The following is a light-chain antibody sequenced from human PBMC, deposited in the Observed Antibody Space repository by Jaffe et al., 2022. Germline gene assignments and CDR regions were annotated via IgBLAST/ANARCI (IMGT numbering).Light chain of an antibody. J-gene: IGLJ3*02. CDR2: KDS. CDR1: ALPRQF. V-gene: IGLV3-25*03. CDR3: QSAGSSPWV. Sequence: SYELTQPPSVSVSPGQTARITCSGDALPRQFAFWYQQKPGQAPVLVIYKDSERPSGIPERFSGSSSGTIATLTISGVQAEDEADYHCQSAGSSPWVFGGGTKLTVL.